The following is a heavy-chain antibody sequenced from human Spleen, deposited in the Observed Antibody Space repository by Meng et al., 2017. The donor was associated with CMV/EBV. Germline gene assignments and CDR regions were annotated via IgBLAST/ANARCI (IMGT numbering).Heavy chain of an antibody. CDR2: INSDGSST. J-gene: IGHJ6*02. CDR1: GFTFSSYW. V-gene: IGHV3-74*01. D-gene: IGHD3-16*01. Sequence: GESLKISCAASGFTFSSYWMHWVRQAPGKGLVWVSRINSDGSSTSYADSVKGRFTISRDNAKNTLYLQMNSLRAEDTAVYYCASDDDFGTDMDVWGQGTTVTVSS. CDR3: ASDDDFGTDMDV.